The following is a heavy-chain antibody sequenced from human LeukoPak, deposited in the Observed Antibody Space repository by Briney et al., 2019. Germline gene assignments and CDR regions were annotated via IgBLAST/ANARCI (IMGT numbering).Heavy chain of an antibody. CDR2: VNPRSGNA. V-gene: IGHV1-8*03. J-gene: IGHJ4*02. Sequence: ASVKVSCKASGYTFINYNINWVRQATGQGLEWMGWVNPRSGNAGYLQKFQGRLTITRDTSIDTAYMELRSLRSDDTAVYYCARDGHWNPAITMIVGPQMYYFDYWGQGTLVTVSS. CDR1: GYTFINYN. D-gene: IGHD3-22*01. CDR3: ARDGHWNPAITMIVGPQMYYFDY.